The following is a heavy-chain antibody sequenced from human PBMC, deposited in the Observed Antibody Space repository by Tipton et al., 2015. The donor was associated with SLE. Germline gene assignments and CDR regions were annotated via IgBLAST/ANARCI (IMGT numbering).Heavy chain of an antibody. CDR2: IYYSGTT. D-gene: IGHD3-9*01. V-gene: IGHV4-39*07. Sequence: TLSLTCTFSGASISSHSSYWGWIRQPPGKGLEWVGIIYYSGTTFYNPSLKSRVTISVDTSKNQFSLTLTSVTAADTALYHCAKGAHKIDWYGPGPEYFDHWGQGTVVNVSS. J-gene: IGHJ1*01. CDR3: AKGAHKIDWYGPGPEYFDH. CDR1: GASISSHSSY.